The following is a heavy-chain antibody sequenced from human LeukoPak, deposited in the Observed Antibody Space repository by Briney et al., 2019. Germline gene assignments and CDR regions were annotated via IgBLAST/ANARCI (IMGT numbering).Heavy chain of an antibody. CDR1: AGSISSYY. D-gene: IGHD6-13*01. CDR2: IYYSGST. V-gene: IGHV4-59*08. Sequence: SETLSLTCTVSAGSISSYYWSWIRQPPGKGLEWIGYIYYSGSTNYNPSLKSRVTISVDTSKNQFSLRLTSVTAADTAVYYCARQGRQQLVRGRFDYWGQGTLVTVSS. J-gene: IGHJ4*02. CDR3: ARQGRQQLVRGRFDY.